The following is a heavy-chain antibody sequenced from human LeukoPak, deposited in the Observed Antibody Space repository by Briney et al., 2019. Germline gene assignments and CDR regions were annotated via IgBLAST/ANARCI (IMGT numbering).Heavy chain of an antibody. CDR1: GGSFSGYY. CDR2: INHSGST. D-gene: IGHD6-6*01. CDR3: ARRSRSSSLYYYYYYMDV. J-gene: IGHJ6*03. Sequence: PSETLSLTCAVYGGSFSGYYWSWIRQPPGKGLEWIGEINHSGSTNYNPSLKSRVTISVDTSKNQFSLKLSSVTAADTAAYYCARRSRSSSLYYYYYYMDVWGKGTTVTVSS. V-gene: IGHV4-34*01.